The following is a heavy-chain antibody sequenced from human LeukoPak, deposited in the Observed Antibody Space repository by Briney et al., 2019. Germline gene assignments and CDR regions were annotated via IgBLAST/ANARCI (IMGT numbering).Heavy chain of an antibody. J-gene: IGHJ5*02. Sequence: SETLSLTCTVSGGSISSYYWSWIRQPAGKGLEWIGRIYTSGSTNYNPPLKSRVTMSVDTSKNQFSLKLSSVTAADTAVYYCARAIGYSSSYRPNWFDPWGQGTLVTVSS. V-gene: IGHV4-4*07. D-gene: IGHD6-13*01. CDR2: IYTSGST. CDR3: ARAIGYSSSYRPNWFDP. CDR1: GGSISSYY.